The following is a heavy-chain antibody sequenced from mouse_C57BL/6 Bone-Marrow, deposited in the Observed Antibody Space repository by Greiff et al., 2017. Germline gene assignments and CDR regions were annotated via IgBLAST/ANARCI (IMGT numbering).Heavy chain of an antibody. Sequence: EVQLQESGAELVRPGASVKLSCTASGFNIKDDYMHWVKQRPEQGLEWIGWIDPENGDTEYASKFQGKATITADTSSNTAYLQLSSLTSEDTAVYYCTRGFYGNYAMDYWGKGTSVTVSS. J-gene: IGHJ4*01. D-gene: IGHD2-1*01. V-gene: IGHV14-4*01. CDR3: TRGFYGNYAMDY. CDR1: GFNIKDDY. CDR2: IDPENGDT.